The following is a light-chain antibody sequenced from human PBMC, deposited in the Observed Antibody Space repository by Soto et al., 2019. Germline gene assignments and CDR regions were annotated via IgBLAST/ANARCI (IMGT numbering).Light chain of an antibody. CDR2: GAS. Sequence: EIVMSQSPSTLSVSPGERATLSCRASQSVTSDYLAWYQQKPGQAPRLLIYGASRRATGIPDRFSGSGSGTEFTLTISSLQSEDFAVYYCQQYNNWPRTFGQGTKVDI. CDR1: QSVTSD. CDR3: QQYNNWPRT. J-gene: IGKJ1*01. V-gene: IGKV3D-15*01.